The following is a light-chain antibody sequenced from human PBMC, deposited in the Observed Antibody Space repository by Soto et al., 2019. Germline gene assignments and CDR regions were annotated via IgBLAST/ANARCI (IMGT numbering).Light chain of an antibody. V-gene: IGLV1-40*01. J-gene: IGLJ3*02. CDR1: GAGYD. Sequence: QSVLTQPPSVSGAPGQSVTISCTGIGAGYDVHWYQRLPGTAPKLLIYSNIHRPSGVPDRFSASKSGASASLAIAGLQAEDEADYYCQSFDTSLTAGVFGGGTRVTVL. CDR3: QSFDTSLTAGV. CDR2: SNI.